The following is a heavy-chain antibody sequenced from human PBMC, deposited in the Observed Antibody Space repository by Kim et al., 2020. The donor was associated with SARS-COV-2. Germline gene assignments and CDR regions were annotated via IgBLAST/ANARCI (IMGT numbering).Heavy chain of an antibody. CDR1: GGSISSGGYY. V-gene: IGHV4-31*03. J-gene: IGHJ5*02. CDR2: IYYSGST. D-gene: IGHD2-21*02. Sequence: SETLSLTCTVSGGSISSGGYYWSWIRQHPGKGLEWIGYIYYSGSTYYNPSLKSRVTISVDTSKNQFSLKLSSVTAADTAVYYCAREGGGDSLNWFDPWGQGTLVTVSS. CDR3: AREGGGDSLNWFDP.